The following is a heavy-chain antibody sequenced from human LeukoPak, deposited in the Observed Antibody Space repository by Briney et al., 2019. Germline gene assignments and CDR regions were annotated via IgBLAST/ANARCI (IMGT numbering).Heavy chain of an antibody. Sequence: GGSLRLSCTASGFTFSNYAMSWVRQAPGKGLQWVSDIRASGDTTHYADSVKGRFTISRDNSENTLYLQMNSLRAEDTAVYYCAKNFASAWNYYMDVWGKGTTVTVSS. CDR3: AKNFASAWNYYMDV. J-gene: IGHJ6*03. V-gene: IGHV3-23*01. D-gene: IGHD6-19*01. CDR1: GFTFSNYA. CDR2: IRASGDTT.